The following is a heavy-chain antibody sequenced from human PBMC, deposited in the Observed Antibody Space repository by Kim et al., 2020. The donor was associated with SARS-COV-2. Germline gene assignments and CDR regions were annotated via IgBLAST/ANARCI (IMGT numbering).Heavy chain of an antibody. Sequence: SETLSLTCTVSGGSISSYYWSWIRQPPGKGLEWIGYIYYSGSTNYNPSLKSRVTISVDTSKNQFSLKLSSVTAADTAVYYCARAIPLLRYSLGFDYWGQGTLVTVSS. CDR1: GGSISSYY. CDR3: ARAIPLLRYSLGFDY. V-gene: IGHV4-59*13. J-gene: IGHJ4*02. CDR2: IYYSGST. D-gene: IGHD3-9*01.